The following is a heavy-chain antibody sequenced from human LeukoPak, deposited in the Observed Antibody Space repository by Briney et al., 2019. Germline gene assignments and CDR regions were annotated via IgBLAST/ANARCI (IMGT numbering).Heavy chain of an antibody. J-gene: IGHJ4*02. CDR2: INPNSGGT. D-gene: IGHD6-13*01. Sequence: ASVKVSCTASGYTFTGYYMHWGRQAPGQGVEWMGRINPNSGGTNYAQKFQGRVTMTRDTSTSTAYMELSRLRSDDTAVYYCARSSWENEYFDYWGQGTLVTVSS. CDR1: GYTFTGYY. CDR3: ARSSWENEYFDY. V-gene: IGHV1-2*06.